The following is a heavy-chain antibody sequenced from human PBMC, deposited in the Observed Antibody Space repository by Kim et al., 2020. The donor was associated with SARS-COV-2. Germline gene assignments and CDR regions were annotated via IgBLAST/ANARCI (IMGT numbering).Heavy chain of an antibody. Sequence: GGSLRLSCAASGFSFSNAWMNWVRQAPGKGLEWVGRIKTKTEGGTTDYAAPVKGRFTISRDDSKNTLHLQMNSLKTEDTAVYYCTTGQTITTTYGTDVWGQGTTVTVSS. CDR1: GFSFSNAW. V-gene: IGHV3-15*01. J-gene: IGHJ6*02. CDR3: TTGQTITTTYGTDV. D-gene: IGHD1-1*01. CDR2: IKTKTEGGTT.